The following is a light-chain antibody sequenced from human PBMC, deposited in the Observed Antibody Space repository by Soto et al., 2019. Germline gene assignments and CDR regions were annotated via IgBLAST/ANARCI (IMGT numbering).Light chain of an antibody. CDR3: QQYGSSLWT. Sequence: EIVLTQSPGTLSLSPGERATLSCRASQSVSSTYLAWYQQKSGQAPRLLIYGASSRATGIPDRFSGSGSGTDFTLSISRLEPEYFAVYYCQQYGSSLWTFGRGTQVEIK. J-gene: IGKJ1*01. V-gene: IGKV3-20*01. CDR2: GAS. CDR1: QSVSSTY.